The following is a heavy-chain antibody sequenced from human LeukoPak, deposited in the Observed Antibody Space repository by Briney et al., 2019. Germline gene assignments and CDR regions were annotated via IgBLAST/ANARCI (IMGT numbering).Heavy chain of an antibody. Sequence: GGSLRLSCAASGFTFSSYAMHWVRQAPGKGLEYVSAISSNGGSTYYANSVKGRFTISRDNSKNTLYLQMNSLRAEDTAVYYCAKDLYSSSWYDASPFDYWGQGTLVTVSS. CDR1: GFTFSSYA. V-gene: IGHV3-64*01. CDR3: AKDLYSSSWYDASPFDY. CDR2: ISSNGGST. D-gene: IGHD6-13*01. J-gene: IGHJ4*02.